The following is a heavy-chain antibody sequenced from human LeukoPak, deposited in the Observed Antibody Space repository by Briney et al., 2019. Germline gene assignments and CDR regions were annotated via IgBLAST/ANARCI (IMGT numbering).Heavy chain of an antibody. D-gene: IGHD2-21*02. CDR2: IKQDGTDN. Sequence: GGSLRLSCAASGFIFSNYWMTWDRQAPGKGLEWVANIKQDGTDNFYADSVKGRFTISRDNAKNSLYLQMSSLRAEDTAVYYCARGPTAATAPGDYWGQGTLVTVSS. J-gene: IGHJ4*02. CDR3: ARGPTAATAPGDY. V-gene: IGHV3-7*01. CDR1: GFIFSNYW.